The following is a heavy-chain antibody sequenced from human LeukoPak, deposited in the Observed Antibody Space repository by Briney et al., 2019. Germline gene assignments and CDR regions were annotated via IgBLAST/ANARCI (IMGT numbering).Heavy chain of an antibody. CDR2: IKQDGSEK. Sequence: GGSLRLSCTASGFPYSSYNINWARQAPGKGLEWVANIKQDGSEKYYVDSVKGRFTISRDNAKNSLYLQMNSLRAEDTAVYYCASGMTMVGWFDPWGQGTLVTVSS. CDR1: GFPYSSYN. J-gene: IGHJ5*02. D-gene: IGHD4/OR15-4a*01. CDR3: ASGMTMVGWFDP. V-gene: IGHV3-7*01.